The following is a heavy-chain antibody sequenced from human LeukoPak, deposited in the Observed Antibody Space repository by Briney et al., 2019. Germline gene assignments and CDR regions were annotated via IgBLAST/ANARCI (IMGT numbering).Heavy chain of an antibody. Sequence: GASVKVSCKASGGTFSSYAISWVRQAPGQGLEWMGGIIPIFGTANYAQKFQGRVTITTDESTSTAYMELSSLRSGDTAVYYCASNSGSYYTPFDYWGQGTLVTVSS. D-gene: IGHD1-26*01. V-gene: IGHV1-69*05. CDR2: IIPIFGTA. CDR3: ASNSGSYYTPFDY. CDR1: GGTFSSYA. J-gene: IGHJ4*02.